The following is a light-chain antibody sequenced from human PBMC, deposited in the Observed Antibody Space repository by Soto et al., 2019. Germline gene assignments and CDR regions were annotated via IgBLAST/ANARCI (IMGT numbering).Light chain of an antibody. CDR2: GAS. CDR1: QSVSSN. V-gene: IGKV3-15*01. CDR3: QQYNYWPPTYT. Sequence: EIVMTQSPATLSVSPGERATLSCRASQSVSSNLAWYQQKPGQAPRLLIYGASTRATGIPARFSGSGSGTEFTLAISSLQSGVFAVYCCQQYNYWPPTYTFGQRTKLEIK. J-gene: IGKJ2*01.